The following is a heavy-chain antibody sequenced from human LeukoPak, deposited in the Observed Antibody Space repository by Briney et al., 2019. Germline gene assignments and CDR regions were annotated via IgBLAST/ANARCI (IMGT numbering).Heavy chain of an antibody. J-gene: IGHJ4*02. CDR3: GRDPTDGYAHADY. V-gene: IGHV1-2*02. D-gene: IGHD5-24*01. CDR1: GYTLTDHH. Sequence: ASVKVSCKASGYTLTDHHILWLRQVPGQGLEWVGWIKANSGATKYAQDFQGRVTMTRDATTNTAYMELRSLRSDGTAIYYCGRDPTDGYAHADYWGQGTLVTVSS. CDR2: IKANSGAT.